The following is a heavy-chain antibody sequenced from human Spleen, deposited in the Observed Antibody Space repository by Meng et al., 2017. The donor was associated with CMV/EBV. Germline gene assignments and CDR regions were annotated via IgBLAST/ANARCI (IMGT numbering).Heavy chain of an antibody. CDR1: GGTISVRSYH. CDR2: NYYNKLP. CDR3: AGASGSTVTFDS. J-gene: IGHJ4*02. Sequence: GGTISVRSYHWTWIRWHAWNSLEWIKYNYYNKLPYCTPSLKNRVTISLDTSKSQFSLDLRSVADGATAVCYCAGASGSTVTFDSWGQGTLVTVSS. V-gene: IGHV4-31*02. D-gene: IGHD4-17*01.